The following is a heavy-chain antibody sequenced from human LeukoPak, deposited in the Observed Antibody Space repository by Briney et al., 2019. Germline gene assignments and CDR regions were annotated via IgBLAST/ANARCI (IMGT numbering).Heavy chain of an antibody. V-gene: IGHV4-39*01. CDR1: GGSISSSSYY. CDR3: ARHGVVGATYDY. Sequence: SETLSLACTVSGGSISSSSYYWGWIRQPPGKGLEWIGSIYYSGSTYYNPSLKSRVTISVDTSKNQFSLKLSSVTAADTAVYYCARHGVVGATYDYWGQGTLVTVSS. D-gene: IGHD1-26*01. J-gene: IGHJ4*02. CDR2: IYYSGST.